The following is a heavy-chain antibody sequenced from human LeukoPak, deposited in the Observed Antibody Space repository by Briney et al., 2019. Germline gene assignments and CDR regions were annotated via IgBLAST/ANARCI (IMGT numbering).Heavy chain of an antibody. CDR3: ARLWITIFGVVSPKDMDV. V-gene: IGHV3-48*01. J-gene: IGHJ6*03. CDR2: ISSSSSTI. Sequence: GSLRLSCAASGFTFSSYSMNWVRQAPGKGLEWVSYISSSSSTIYYADSVKGRFTISRDNAKNSLYLQMNSLRAEDTAVYYCARLWITIFGVVSPKDMDVWGKGTTVTVSS. CDR1: GFTFSSYS. D-gene: IGHD3-3*01.